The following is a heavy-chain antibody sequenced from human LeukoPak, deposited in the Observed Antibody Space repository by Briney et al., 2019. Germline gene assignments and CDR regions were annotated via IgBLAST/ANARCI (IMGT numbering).Heavy chain of an antibody. D-gene: IGHD3-10*01. CDR2: ISYDGSNK. Sequence: GGPLRLSCAASGFTFSSYGMHWVRQAPGKGLEGVAVISYDGSNKYYADSVKGRFTISRDNSKNTLYLQMNSLRAEDTAVYYCAKGSLLVRGVIQGGVDYWGQGTLVTVSS. CDR3: AKGSLLVRGVIQGGVDY. V-gene: IGHV3-30*18. CDR1: GFTFSSYG. J-gene: IGHJ4*02.